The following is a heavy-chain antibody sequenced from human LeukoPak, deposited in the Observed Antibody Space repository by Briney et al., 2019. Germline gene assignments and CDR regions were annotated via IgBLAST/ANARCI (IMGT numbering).Heavy chain of an antibody. Sequence: GESLKISCRGSGYSFTNYWIGWVRQMPGKGLEWMGIIYPGDSDTRYTPSFQGQVTISADKSISTAYLQWSSLKASDTAMYYCARLRDDAFDIWGQGTMVTVSS. J-gene: IGHJ3*02. CDR3: ARLRDDAFDI. CDR1: GYSFTNYW. V-gene: IGHV5-51*01. CDR2: IYPGDSDT.